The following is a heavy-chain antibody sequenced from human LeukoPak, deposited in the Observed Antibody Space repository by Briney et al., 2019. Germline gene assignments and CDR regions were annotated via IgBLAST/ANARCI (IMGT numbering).Heavy chain of an antibody. CDR2: IIPIFGTA. D-gene: IGHD6-13*01. V-gene: IGHV1-69*13. Sequence: ASVKVSCKASGGTSSSYAISWVRQAPGQGLEWMGGIIPIFGTANYAQKFQGRVTITADESTSTAYMELRSLRSDDTAVYYCGIAARGYYYYMDVWGKGTTVTVSS. J-gene: IGHJ6*03. CDR3: GIAARGYYYYMDV. CDR1: GGTSSSYA.